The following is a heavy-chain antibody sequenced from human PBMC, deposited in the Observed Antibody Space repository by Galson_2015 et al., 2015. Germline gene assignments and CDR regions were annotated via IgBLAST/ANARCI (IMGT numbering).Heavy chain of an antibody. CDR2: IYYSGST. D-gene: IGHD6-19*01. V-gene: IGHV4-39*01. J-gene: IGHJ4*02. CDR3: ARLGHKPTKIAVAAPFDY. Sequence: ETLSLTCTVSGGSISSSSYYCGWIRQPPGKGLEWIGSIYYSGSTYYNPSPKSRVTISVDTSKNQFSLKLSSVTAADTAVYYCARLGHKPTKIAVAAPFDYWGQGTLVTVSS. CDR1: GGSISSSSYY.